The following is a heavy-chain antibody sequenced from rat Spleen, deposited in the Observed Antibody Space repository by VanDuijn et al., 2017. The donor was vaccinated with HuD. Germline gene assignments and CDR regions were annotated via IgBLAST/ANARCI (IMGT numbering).Heavy chain of an antibody. CDR2: INYDGTST. V-gene: IGHV5-29*01. CDR1: GFTFSDYY. D-gene: IGHD4-5*01. J-gene: IGHJ4*01. CDR3: ARHGRGKTTYYYVMDA. Sequence: EVQLVESDGGLVQPGRSLKLSCAASGFTFSDYYMAWVRQAPTKGLEWVATINYDGTSTFYRDSVRARFTISRDNSKSTLYLQVDSLKSEDTATYYCARHGRGKTTYYYVMDAWGQGASVTVSS.